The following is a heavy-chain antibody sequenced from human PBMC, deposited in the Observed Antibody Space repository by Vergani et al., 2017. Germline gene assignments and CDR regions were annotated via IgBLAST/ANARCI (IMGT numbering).Heavy chain of an antibody. CDR1: GFTFSSYW. CDR3: TRLAGTLN. CDR2: INSDGSTT. D-gene: IGHD6-19*01. J-gene: IGHJ4*02. V-gene: IGHV3-74*01. Sequence: EVQLVESGGGLAQPGGSLRLSCAASGFTFSSYWMHWVRQAPGKGLVWVSRINSDGSTTSYADSVKGRFTISRDNAKNTLYLQMNSLRVGDAAIYYCTRLAGTLNWGQGTLVTVS.